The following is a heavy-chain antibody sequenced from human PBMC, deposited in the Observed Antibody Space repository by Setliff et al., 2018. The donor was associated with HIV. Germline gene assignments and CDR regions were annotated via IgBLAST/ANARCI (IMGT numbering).Heavy chain of an antibody. Sequence: SETLSLTCTVSGGSISSSSYYWGWIRQPPGKGLEWIGSIYYSGSTYYNPSLKSRVTISVDTSKNQFSLKLSSVTAADTAVYYCARRSFYYFDYWGQGTLVTGSA. CDR1: GGSISSSSYY. J-gene: IGHJ4*02. D-gene: IGHD3-10*01. CDR2: IYYSGST. CDR3: ARRSFYYFDY. V-gene: IGHV4-39*01.